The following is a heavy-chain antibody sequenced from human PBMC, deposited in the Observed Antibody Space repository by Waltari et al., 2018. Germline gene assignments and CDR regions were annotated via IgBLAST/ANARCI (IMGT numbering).Heavy chain of an antibody. J-gene: IGHJ6*03. V-gene: IGHV3-23*03. CDR1: GFTFSSYA. Sequence: EVQLLESGGGLVQPGGSLRLSCAASGFTFSSYAMSWVRQAPGKGLEWVSVIYSGGSTYYADSVKGRFTISRDNSKNTLYLQMNSLRAEDTAAYYCAKDPLVYYYYMDVWGKGTTVTVSS. CDR3: AKDPLVYYYYMDV. D-gene: IGHD2-8*02. CDR2: IYSGGST.